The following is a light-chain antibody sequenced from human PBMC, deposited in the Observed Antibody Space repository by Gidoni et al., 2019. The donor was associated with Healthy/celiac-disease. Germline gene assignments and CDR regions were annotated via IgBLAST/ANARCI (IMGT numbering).Light chain of an antibody. V-gene: IGKV3-20*01. CDR2: GAS. CDR3: QQYGSSPPYT. CDR1: QSVSSSY. Sequence: EIVLTQSPGTLSLSPWERATLSCRASQSVSSSYLAWYQQKPGQAPRLLIYGASSRDTGIPDRFSGSGSGTDFTLTISRLEPEDFAVYYCQQYGSSPPYTFGQGTKLEIK. J-gene: IGKJ2*01.